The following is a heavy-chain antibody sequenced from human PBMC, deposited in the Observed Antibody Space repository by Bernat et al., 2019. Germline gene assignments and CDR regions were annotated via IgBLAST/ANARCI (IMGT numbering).Heavy chain of an antibody. D-gene: IGHD5-24*01. CDR2: ISSSSSYI. J-gene: IGHJ6*02. Sequence: VQLVESGGGLVKPGGSLRLSCAASGFTFSSYSMNWVRQAPGKGLEWVSSISSSSSYIYYADSVKGRFTISRDNAKNSLYLQMNSLRAEDTAVYYCASGRRRAYGMDVWGQGTTVTVSS. CDR3: ASGRRRAYGMDV. V-gene: IGHV3-21*01. CDR1: GFTFSSYS.